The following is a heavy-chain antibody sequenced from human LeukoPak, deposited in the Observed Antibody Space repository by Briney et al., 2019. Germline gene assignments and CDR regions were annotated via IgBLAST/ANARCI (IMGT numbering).Heavy chain of an antibody. Sequence: GGSLRLSCAASGFTFDDYAMHWVRQAPGKGLEWVSGISWNSGSIGYADSVKGRFTISRDNAKNSLYLQMNSLRAEDMALYYCAKDIPYSGSQSHLEYWGQGTLVTVSS. J-gene: IGHJ4*02. CDR1: GFTFDDYA. D-gene: IGHD1-26*01. CDR2: ISWNSGSI. V-gene: IGHV3-9*03. CDR3: AKDIPYSGSQSHLEY.